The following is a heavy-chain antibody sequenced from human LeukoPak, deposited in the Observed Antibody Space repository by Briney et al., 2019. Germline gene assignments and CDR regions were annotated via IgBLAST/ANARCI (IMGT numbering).Heavy chain of an antibody. D-gene: IGHD6-13*01. J-gene: IGHJ4*02. CDR3: AKDVTAAAGTFDY. CDR2: ITSSNYM. Sequence: GGSLRLSRAASGFAFSTYSMSWVRRAPGKGLEWVSCITSSNYMYYADSVKGRFTISRDNAKNSLYLQMNSLRAEDTAVYYCAKDVTAAAGTFDYWGQGTLVTVSS. CDR1: GFAFSTYS. V-gene: IGHV3-21*04.